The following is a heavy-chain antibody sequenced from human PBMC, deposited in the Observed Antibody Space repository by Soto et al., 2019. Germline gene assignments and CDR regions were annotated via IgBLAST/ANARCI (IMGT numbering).Heavy chain of an antibody. CDR2: ISSSGTGT. CDR1: GFTFSSYA. V-gene: IGHV3-48*03. J-gene: IGHJ4*02. CDR3: VRDLHEPLAADALREAN. Sequence: GGSLRLSCAASGFTFSSYAMSWVRQAPGKGLEWISYISSSGTGTYYADSVRGRFTMSRDNTKNSVSLQMYSLRAEDTAIYYCVRDLHEPLAADALREANWGQGTQVTVSS. D-gene: IGHD6-25*01.